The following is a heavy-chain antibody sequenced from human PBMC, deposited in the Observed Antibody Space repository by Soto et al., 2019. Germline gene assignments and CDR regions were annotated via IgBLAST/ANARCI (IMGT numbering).Heavy chain of an antibody. CDR1: GYTFSSYA. J-gene: IGHJ4*02. CDR2: ISGSGGST. Sequence: GGSLRISFAACGYTFSSYAMGWVRQAPGKGLEWVSAISGSGGSTYYADSVKGRFTISRDNSKNTLYLQMNSLRAEDTAVYYCAKGGTIAATDYWGQGTLVTVSS. V-gene: IGHV3-23*01. D-gene: IGHD6-13*01. CDR3: AKGGTIAATDY.